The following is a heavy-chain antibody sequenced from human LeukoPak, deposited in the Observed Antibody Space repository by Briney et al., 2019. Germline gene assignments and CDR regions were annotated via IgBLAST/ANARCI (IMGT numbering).Heavy chain of an antibody. CDR1: GGSISSYY. D-gene: IGHD3-10*01. CDR2: IYYSGST. J-gene: IGHJ6*03. V-gene: IGHV4-59*12. CDR3: ARAHPPDLQVTYYMDV. Sequence: SETLSLTCTVSGGSISSYYWSWIRQPPGKGLEWIGYIYYSGSTNYNPSLKSRVTISVDTSKNQFSLKLSSVTAADTAVYYCARAHPPDLQVTYYMDVWGKGTTVTVSS.